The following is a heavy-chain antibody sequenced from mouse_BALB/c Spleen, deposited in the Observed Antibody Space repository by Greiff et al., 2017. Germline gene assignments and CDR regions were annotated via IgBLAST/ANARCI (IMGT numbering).Heavy chain of an antibody. V-gene: IGHV14-1*02. D-gene: IGHD2-1*01. Sequence: VQLQQSGAELVRPGALVKLSCKASGFNIKDYYMHWVKQRPEQGLEWIGWIDPENGNTIYDPKFQGKASITADTSSNTAYLQLSSLTSEDTAVYYCASAPLYRGCAYWGQGTLVTVSA. CDR1: GFNIKDYY. CDR2: IDPENGNT. J-gene: IGHJ3*01. CDR3: ASAPLYRGCAY.